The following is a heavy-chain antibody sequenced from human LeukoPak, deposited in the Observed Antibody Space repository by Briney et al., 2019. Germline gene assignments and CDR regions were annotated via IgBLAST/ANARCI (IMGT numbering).Heavy chain of an antibody. V-gene: IGHV3-23*01. CDR3: AKRGVVIRVILVGFHKEAYYFDS. CDR2: ISGSGGT. Sequence: GGSLRLSCAVSGITLSNYGMSWVRQAPGKGLEWVAGISGSGGTNYADSVKERFTISRDNYKNTLYLQMNSLGAEDTAVYFCAKRGVVIRVILVGFHKEAYYFDSWGQGALVTVSS. J-gene: IGHJ4*02. D-gene: IGHD3-22*01. CDR1: GITLSNYG.